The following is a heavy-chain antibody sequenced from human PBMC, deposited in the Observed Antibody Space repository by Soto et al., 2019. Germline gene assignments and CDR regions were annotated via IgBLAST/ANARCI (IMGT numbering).Heavy chain of an antibody. J-gene: IGHJ6*02. V-gene: IGHV4-34*01. Sequence: PSETLSLTCAVYGGSFSGYYWSWIRQPPGKGLEWIGEINHSGSTNYNPSLKSRVTISVDTSKNQFSLKLSSVTAADTAVYYCARGHGLLWFGELLGEYYYYGMDVWGQGTTVTVSS. CDR3: ARGHGLLWFGELLGEYYYYGMDV. D-gene: IGHD3-10*01. CDR2: INHSGST. CDR1: GGSFSGYY.